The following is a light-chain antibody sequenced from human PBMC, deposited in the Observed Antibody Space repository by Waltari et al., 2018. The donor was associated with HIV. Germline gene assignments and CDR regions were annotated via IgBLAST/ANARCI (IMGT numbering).Light chain of an antibody. Sequence: SYALIQPLSVSAALGQPAVITGGGSDIDTHSLPWYRQRPGQATEVVIYDDNERPSGFSERFSGSNSGTTATLAISRVEAGDEADYYCQVWISSNDVVFGGGTKLTVL. V-gene: IGLV3-21*01. CDR2: DDN. J-gene: IGLJ2*01. CDR3: QVWISSNDVV. CDR1: DIDTHS.